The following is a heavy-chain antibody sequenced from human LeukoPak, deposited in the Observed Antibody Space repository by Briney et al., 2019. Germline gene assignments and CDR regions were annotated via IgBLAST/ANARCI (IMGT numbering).Heavy chain of an antibody. D-gene: IGHD6-13*01. J-gene: IGHJ5*02. CDR3: ARDKLGSIAAAGPLNWFDP. Sequence: SVKVSCKASGGTFSSYAISWLRQAPGQGLEWMGGIIPIFGTANYAQKFQGRVTITTDESTSTAYMELSSLRSEDTAVYYCARDKLGSIAAAGPLNWFDPWGQGTLVTVSS. CDR1: GGTFSSYA. CDR2: IIPIFGTA. V-gene: IGHV1-69*05.